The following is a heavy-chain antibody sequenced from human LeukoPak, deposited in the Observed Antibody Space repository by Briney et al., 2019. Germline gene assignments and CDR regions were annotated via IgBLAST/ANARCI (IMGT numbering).Heavy chain of an antibody. J-gene: IGHJ4*02. CDR3: ARGGQGYFDWLFDY. Sequence: GGSLRLSCAASGFTFSSYWMSWVRKAPGKGLEWLANKKQDGSEKSYVDSVKGRFTISRDNAKNSLYLQMNSLRAEDTAVYYCARGGQGYFDWLFDYWGQGTLVTVSS. CDR1: GFTFSSYW. D-gene: IGHD3-9*01. V-gene: IGHV3-7*01. CDR2: KKQDGSEK.